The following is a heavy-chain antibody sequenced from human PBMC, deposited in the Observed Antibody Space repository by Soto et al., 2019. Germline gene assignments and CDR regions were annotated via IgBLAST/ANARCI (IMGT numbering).Heavy chain of an antibody. Sequence: GGSLRLSCAGSGFSFSDFGMHWVRQAPGKGLEWVAVISYDGSNINYADSVKGRFTISRDTSKNLLFLQMTSLRDEDTAVYYCAKWFGELFDCFDVWGQGTMVTVSS. CDR3: AKWFGELFDCFDV. CDR2: ISYDGSNI. CDR1: GFSFSDFG. V-gene: IGHV3-30*18. J-gene: IGHJ3*01. D-gene: IGHD3-10*01.